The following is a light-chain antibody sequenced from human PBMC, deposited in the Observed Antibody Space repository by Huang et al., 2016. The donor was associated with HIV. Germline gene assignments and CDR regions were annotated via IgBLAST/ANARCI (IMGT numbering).Light chain of an antibody. Sequence: DIQMTQSPSSLSTFVGDRVTITCHASQNINTFLHWYQEKPGKAPRLLIYSASSLEHGVPSRFSGSASGTEFTLTVSSVQPDDSATYYCQQTYRTPYTFGQGTKLDI. CDR2: SAS. CDR1: QNINTF. J-gene: IGKJ2*01. CDR3: QQTYRTPYT. V-gene: IGKV1-39*01.